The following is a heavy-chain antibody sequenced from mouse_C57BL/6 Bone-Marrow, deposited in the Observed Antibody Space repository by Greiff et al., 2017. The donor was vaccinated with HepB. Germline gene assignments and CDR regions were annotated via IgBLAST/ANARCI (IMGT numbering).Heavy chain of an antibody. CDR1: GFTFSSYG. CDR2: ISSGGSYT. D-gene: IGHD2-1*01. J-gene: IGHJ3*01. CDR3: ARHTSYGNYAAWVAY. V-gene: IGHV5-6*01. Sequence: EVQLVESGGDLVKPGGSLKLSCAASGFTFSSYGMSWVRQTPDKRLEWVATISSGGSYTYYPDSVKGRFTISRDNAKNTPYLQMSSLKSEDTDMYYCARHTSYGNYAAWVAYWGQGTLVTVSA.